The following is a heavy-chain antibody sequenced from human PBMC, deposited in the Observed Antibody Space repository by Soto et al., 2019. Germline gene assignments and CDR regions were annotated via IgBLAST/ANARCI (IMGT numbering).Heavy chain of an antibody. V-gene: IGHV3-66*01. J-gene: IGHJ4*02. Sequence: EVQLVESGGCLVQPGGSLRLSCAASGFTVSSNYMSWVRQAPGKGLEWVSVIYSGCSTYYADSVKGRFTISRDNSKNTLYLQMNSLRAEDTAVYYCAREFGSGRVDHWGKGTLVTVSS. CDR2: IYSGCST. D-gene: IGHD3-10*01. CDR1: GFTVSSNY. CDR3: AREFGSGRVDH.